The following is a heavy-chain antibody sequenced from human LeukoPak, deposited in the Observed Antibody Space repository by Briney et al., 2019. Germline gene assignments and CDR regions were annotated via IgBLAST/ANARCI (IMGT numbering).Heavy chain of an antibody. CDR2: ISAYNGNT. V-gene: IGHV1-18*01. CDR1: GYTFTSYG. Sequence: GASVKVSCKASGYTFTSYGISWVRQAPGQGLEWMGWISAYNGNTNYAQKLQGRVTMTTDTSTSTAYVELRSLRSDDTAVYYCARAKYYYDSSGYRFGLDYWGQGTLVTVSS. CDR3: ARAKYYYDSSGYRFGLDY. J-gene: IGHJ4*02. D-gene: IGHD3-22*01.